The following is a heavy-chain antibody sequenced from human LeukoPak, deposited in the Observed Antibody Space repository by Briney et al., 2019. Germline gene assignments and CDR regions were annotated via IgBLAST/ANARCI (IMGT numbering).Heavy chain of an antibody. J-gene: IGHJ4*02. CDR2: IIPIFGTA. Sequence: GASVKVSCKASGGTFSSYAISWVRQAPGQGLEWMGGIIPIFGTANYAQKFQGRVTITTDESTSTAYMELSSLRSEDTAVYYCARGGVSGSGWYIFDYWGQGTLVTVSS. V-gene: IGHV1-69*05. D-gene: IGHD6-19*01. CDR3: ARGGVSGSGWYIFDY. CDR1: GGTFSSYA.